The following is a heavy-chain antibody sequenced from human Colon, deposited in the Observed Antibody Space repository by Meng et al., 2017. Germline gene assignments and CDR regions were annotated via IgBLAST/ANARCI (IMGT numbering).Heavy chain of an antibody. V-gene: IGHV4-39*01. CDR3: ARRAVRGDIDY. D-gene: IGHD3-10*01. CDR2: INYSGTT. J-gene: IGHJ4*01. CDR1: GGSLSSRTYH. Sequence: QLQLQESGPGLVKPSEILSLTCTVSGGSLSSRTYHGGWIRQPPGKGLEWMGSINYSGTTYYHSSLKSRVTISVDTSKMQFSLRLTSVTAADTAVYYCARRAVRGDIDYWGHGTLVTVSS.